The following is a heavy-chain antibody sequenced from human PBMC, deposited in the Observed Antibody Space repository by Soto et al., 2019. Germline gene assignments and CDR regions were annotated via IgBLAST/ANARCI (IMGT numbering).Heavy chain of an antibody. CDR1: GGSIRSGGYY. J-gene: IGHJ6*03. V-gene: IGHV4-31*03. CDR2: IYYSGST. CDR3: ARGGVVQDLTGTPMGYYYYYMDV. D-gene: IGHD1-20*01. Sequence: SETLSLTCTFSGGSIRSGGYYLSWIRQHPGKGLEWIGYIYYSGSTYYNPSLKSRVTISVDTSKNQFSLKLSSVTAADTAVYYCARGGVVQDLTGTPMGYYYYYMDVWGKGTTVTVSS.